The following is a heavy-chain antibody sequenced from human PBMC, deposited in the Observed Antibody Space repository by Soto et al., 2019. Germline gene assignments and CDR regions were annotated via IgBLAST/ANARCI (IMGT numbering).Heavy chain of an antibody. CDR1: GLSFSNYA. J-gene: IGHJ4*02. CDR2: ISHNVSIQ. CDR3: VGGSLLH. V-gene: IGHV3-30*04. Sequence: GGSLRLSCAASGLSFSNYAMHWARQAPGKGLEWVTMISHNVSIQFYADSVKGRFTISRDNSKDTLYLQMNSLTPADTAVYYCVGGSLLHWGQGT.